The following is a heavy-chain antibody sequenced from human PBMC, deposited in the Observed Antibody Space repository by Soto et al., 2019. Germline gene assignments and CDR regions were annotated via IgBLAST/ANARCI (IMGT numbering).Heavy chain of an antibody. CDR2: FDPEDGET. V-gene: IGHV1-24*01. CDR1: GYTFTSYG. Sequence: ASVKVSCKASGYTFTSYGISWVRQAPGQGLEWMGGFDPEDGETIYAQKFQGRVTMTEDTSTDTAYMELSSLRSEDTAVYYCATAHRVGIAVAGPLDYWGQGTLVTVSS. D-gene: IGHD6-19*01. CDR3: ATAHRVGIAVAGPLDY. J-gene: IGHJ4*02.